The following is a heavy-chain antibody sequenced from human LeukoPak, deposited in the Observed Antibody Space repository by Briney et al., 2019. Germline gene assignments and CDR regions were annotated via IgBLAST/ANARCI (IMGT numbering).Heavy chain of an antibody. D-gene: IGHD3-10*01. V-gene: IGHV4-34*01. J-gene: IGHJ5*02. Sequence: SETLSLTCAVYGGSFSGYYWSWIRQPPGKGLEWIGEINHSGSTNYNPSLKSRVTISVDTSKNQFSLKLSSVTAADTAVYYCARVPTMVRGVRNWFDPWGQGTLVTVSS. CDR3: ARVPTMVRGVRNWFDP. CDR1: GGSFSGYY. CDR2: INHSGST.